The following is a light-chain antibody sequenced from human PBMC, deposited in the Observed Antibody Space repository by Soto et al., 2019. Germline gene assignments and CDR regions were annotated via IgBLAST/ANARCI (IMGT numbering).Light chain of an antibody. J-gene: IGKJ5*01. CDR2: AAS. Sequence: DIQMSQSPSSLSASVGDRATITCRAAESISRHLNWYKQKPGRAPDVIIYAASTLQNGVPSRFTGSGAGTDFTLTITGLQLEDFATYYCQQDYSTLATFGQGTRLEIK. CDR1: ESISRH. CDR3: QQDYSTLAT. V-gene: IGKV1-39*01.